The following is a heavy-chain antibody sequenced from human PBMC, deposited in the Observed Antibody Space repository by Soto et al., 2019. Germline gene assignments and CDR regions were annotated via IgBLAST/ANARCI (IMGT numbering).Heavy chain of an antibody. CDR2: IKQDGSEK. Sequence: PGGSLRLSCAASGFTFSSYWMSWVRQAPGKGLEWVANIKQDGSEKYYVDSVKGRFTISRDNAKNSLYLQMNSLRAEDTAVYYCARSGYSYGYWFDPWGQGTLVTVSS. J-gene: IGHJ5*02. V-gene: IGHV3-7*01. CDR1: GFTFSSYW. CDR3: ARSGYSYGYWFDP. D-gene: IGHD5-18*01.